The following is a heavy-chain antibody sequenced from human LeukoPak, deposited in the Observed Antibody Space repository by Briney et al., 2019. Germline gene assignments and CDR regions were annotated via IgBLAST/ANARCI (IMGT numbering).Heavy chain of an antibody. Sequence: GGSLRLSCAAPGFTFSSFGMSWVRQAPGKGLEWVSAISANGGSTFYADSVKGRFTVSRDSSKDTLYLQMNSLRAEDTAVYFCVRKALGYRLGYGDYWGQGTLVTASS. J-gene: IGHJ4*02. V-gene: IGHV3-23*01. CDR1: GFTFSSFG. D-gene: IGHD5-12*01. CDR2: ISANGGST. CDR3: VRKALGYRLGYGDY.